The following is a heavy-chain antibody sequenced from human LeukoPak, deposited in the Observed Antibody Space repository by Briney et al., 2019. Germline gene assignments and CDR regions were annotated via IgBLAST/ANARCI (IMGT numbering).Heavy chain of an antibody. CDR3: ARDKAPRYIYGLGL. V-gene: IGHV1-18*01. CDR1: GYTFITYG. D-gene: IGHD5-18*01. CDR2: IDPYNGDT. Sequence: ASVKVSCRASGYTFITYGINWVRQDPGQGLEWMGWIDPYNGDTDYAQKVQGRVTMTKDTSTSTAYMELRSLRSDDTAVYYCARDKAPRYIYGLGLWGQGTLVTVSS. J-gene: IGHJ4*02.